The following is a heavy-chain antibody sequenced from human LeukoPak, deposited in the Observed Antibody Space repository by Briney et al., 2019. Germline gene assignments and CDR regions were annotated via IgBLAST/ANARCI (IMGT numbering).Heavy chain of an antibody. D-gene: IGHD6-19*01. CDR1: GGSISSGRYY. CDR3: ARVTGYSSGWQ. CDR2: IYTTGST. V-gene: IGHV4-61*02. Sequence: SETLSLTCTLSGGSISSGRYYWSWIRQPAGKGLQWIGRIYTTGSTNYNPSLKSRVSISLDMSKNQFSLKLSSVTAADTAVCYCARVTGYSSGWQWGQGTLVTVSS. J-gene: IGHJ4*02.